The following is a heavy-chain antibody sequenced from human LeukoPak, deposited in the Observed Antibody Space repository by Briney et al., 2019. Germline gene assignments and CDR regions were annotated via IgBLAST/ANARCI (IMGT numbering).Heavy chain of an antibody. CDR2: ISAYNGHT. D-gene: IGHD6-13*01. J-gene: IGHJ1*01. Sequence: ASVKVSCKASGYTFTSYGISWVRQAPGQGLEWMGWISAYNGHTNYAQKLQGRVTMTTDTSTSTAYMELSSLRSEDTAVYYCARGVPSSWSGDEYFHHWGQGTLVTVSS. CDR3: ARGVPSSWSGDEYFHH. V-gene: IGHV1-18*01. CDR1: GYTFTSYG.